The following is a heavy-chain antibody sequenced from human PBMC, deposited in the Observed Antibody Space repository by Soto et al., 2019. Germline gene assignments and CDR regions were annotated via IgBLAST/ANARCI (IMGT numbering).Heavy chain of an antibody. CDR3: VSKEGYCSGGACYYFDY. J-gene: IGHJ4*02. Sequence: GGSLRLSCAAAGRTFSDYAMSWVRQAPGKGPEWVSGISGSGAGTYYADSVKGRFTISRDNSRNTLYLQMNSLRAEDTALYYCVSKEGYCSGGACYYFDYWGQGTLVTVSS. V-gene: IGHV3-23*01. CDR2: ISGSGAGT. CDR1: GRTFSDYA. D-gene: IGHD2-15*01.